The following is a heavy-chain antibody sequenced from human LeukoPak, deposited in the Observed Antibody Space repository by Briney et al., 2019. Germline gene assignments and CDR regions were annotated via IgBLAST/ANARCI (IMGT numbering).Heavy chain of an antibody. CDR1: GFTFDDYG. J-gene: IGHJ6*03. D-gene: IGHD6-13*01. CDR3: ARDGQQPVSGYYYYMDV. Sequence: GGSLRLSCAASGFTFDDYGMSWVRQAPGKGLEWVSGINWNGGSTGYADSVKGRFTISRDNAKNSLYLQMNSLRAEDTAVYYCARDGQQPVSGYYYYMDVWGKGTTVTVSS. CDR2: INWNGGST. V-gene: IGHV3-20*04.